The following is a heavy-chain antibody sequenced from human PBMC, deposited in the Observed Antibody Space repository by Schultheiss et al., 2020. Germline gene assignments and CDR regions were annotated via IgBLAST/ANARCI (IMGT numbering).Heavy chain of an antibody. V-gene: IGHV3-64*01. D-gene: IGHD2-15*01. CDR3: ARGSYCSGGSCYSVYAFDI. CDR2: ISSNGGST. J-gene: IGHJ3*02. CDR1: GFTFSSYA. Sequence: GGSLRLSCAASGFTFSSYAMHWVRQAPGKGLEYVSAISSNGGSTYYANSVKGRFTISRDNSKNTLYLQMGSLRAEDMAVYYCARGSYCSGGSCYSVYAFDIWGEGTMVTGS.